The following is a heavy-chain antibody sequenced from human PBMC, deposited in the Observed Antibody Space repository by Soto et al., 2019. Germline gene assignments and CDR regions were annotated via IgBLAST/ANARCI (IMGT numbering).Heavy chain of an antibody. J-gene: IGHJ3*02. Sequence: QVQLQESGPGLVKPSGTLSLTCTVSSGSISSNWWSWVRQPPGKGLELIGEISHSGSTNYNPSLKSRVTIAVDKAKNQISLKLSSVTAAATAVYYSAGVLAELSSPGAFDICGRGRMVTVSS. CDR1: SGSISSNW. CDR2: ISHSGST. D-gene: IGHD3-10*02. V-gene: IGHV4-4*02. CDR3: AGVLAELSSPGAFDI.